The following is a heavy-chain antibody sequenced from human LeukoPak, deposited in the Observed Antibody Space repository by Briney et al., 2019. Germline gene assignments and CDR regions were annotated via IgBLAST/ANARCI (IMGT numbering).Heavy chain of an antibody. CDR1: GGSISSYY. D-gene: IGHD4-17*01. Sequence: PSETLSLTCTVSGGSISSYYWSWIRQPPGKGLEWIGYIYYSGSTNYNPSLKSRVTMSVDTSKNQFSLKLSSVTAADTAVYYCARSGGVGTVTYFDYWGQGTLVTVSS. J-gene: IGHJ4*02. V-gene: IGHV4-59*01. CDR3: ARSGGVGTVTYFDY. CDR2: IYYSGST.